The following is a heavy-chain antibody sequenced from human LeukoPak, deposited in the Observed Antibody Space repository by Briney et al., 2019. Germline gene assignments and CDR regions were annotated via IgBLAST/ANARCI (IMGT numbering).Heavy chain of an antibody. J-gene: IGHJ6*03. Sequence: SVKVSCKASGGTFSSYAISWVRQAPGQGLEWMGGIIPIFGTANYAQKFQGRVTMTTDTSTSTAYMELRSLRSDDTAVYYCAREGEVLVFLEWFDYYYYYMDVWGKGTTVTVSS. CDR1: GGTFSSYA. V-gene: IGHV1-69*05. D-gene: IGHD3-3*01. CDR2: IIPIFGTA. CDR3: AREGEVLVFLEWFDYYYYYMDV.